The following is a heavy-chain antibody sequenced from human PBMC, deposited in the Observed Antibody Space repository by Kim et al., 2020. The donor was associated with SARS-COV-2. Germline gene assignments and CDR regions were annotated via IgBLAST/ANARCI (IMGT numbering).Heavy chain of an antibody. V-gene: IGHV4-59*01. D-gene: IGHD1-1*01. Sequence: SETLSLTCTVSGVSISGTFWHWIRQPPGKGLEWIGYISDSGTTNYNPSVKSRVTISGDTSKNQFSLKVLSVTTADTAIYYCARGVGVYNPYYFDLWGQGTLVAVSS. CDR1: GVSISGTF. J-gene: IGHJ4*02. CDR2: ISDSGTT. CDR3: ARGVGVYNPYYFDL.